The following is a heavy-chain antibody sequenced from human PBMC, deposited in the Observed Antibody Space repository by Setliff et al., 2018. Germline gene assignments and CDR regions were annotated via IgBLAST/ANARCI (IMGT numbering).Heavy chain of an antibody. Sequence: ASVKVSCKASGYTFSRYGISWVRQAPGQGLEWMGWISAYNGNTNYAQKLQGRVTMTTDTSTSTAYMELRSLRSDDTAVYYCARHGPTRTDSWFDSFDVWGQGTMVTVSS. D-gene: IGHD2-8*01. CDR3: ARHGPTRTDSWFDSFDV. CDR1: GYTFSRYG. J-gene: IGHJ3*01. CDR2: ISAYNGNT. V-gene: IGHV1-18*01.